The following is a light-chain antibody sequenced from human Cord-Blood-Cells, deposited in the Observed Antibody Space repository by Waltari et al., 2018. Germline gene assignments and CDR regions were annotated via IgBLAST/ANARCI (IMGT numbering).Light chain of an antibody. CDR2: QDS. CDR3: QAWDSSTVV. Sequence: SYELTQPPSVSVSPGQTASITCSGDKLGDKYACWYQQKPGQSPVLVIYQDSKRPSGIPGRFSGSNLENTATLTISGTQAMDEADYYCQAWDSSTVVFGGGTKLTVL. J-gene: IGLJ2*01. CDR1: KLGDKY. V-gene: IGLV3-1*01.